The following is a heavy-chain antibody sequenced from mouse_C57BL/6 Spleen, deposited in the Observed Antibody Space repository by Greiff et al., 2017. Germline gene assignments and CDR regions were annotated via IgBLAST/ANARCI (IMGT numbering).Heavy chain of an antibody. CDR2: ISSGGDYI. CDR3: TRGYYYGSSRNWYFDV. J-gene: IGHJ1*03. D-gene: IGHD1-1*01. V-gene: IGHV5-9-1*02. CDR1: GFTFSSYA. Sequence: EVQVVESGEGLVKPGGSLKLSCAASGFTFSSYAMSWVRQTPEKRLEWVAYISSGGDYIYYADTVKGRFTISRDNARNTLYLQMSSLKSEDTAMYYCTRGYYYGSSRNWYFDVWGTGTTVTVSS.